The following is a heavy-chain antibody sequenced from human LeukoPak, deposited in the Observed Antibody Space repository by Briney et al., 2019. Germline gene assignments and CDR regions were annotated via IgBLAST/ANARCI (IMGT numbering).Heavy chain of an antibody. CDR1: GGSISSYY. J-gene: IGHJ4*03. CDR3: ARNKLLWFGETKSGYFDY. V-gene: IGHV4-59*06. Sequence: SETLSLTCTVSGGSISSYYWSWIRQHPGKGLEWIGYIYYSGSTYYNPSLKSRVTISVDTSKNQFSLKLSSVTAADTAVYYCARNKLLWFGETKSGYFDYWGQGTMVTVSS. D-gene: IGHD3-10*01. CDR2: IYYSGST.